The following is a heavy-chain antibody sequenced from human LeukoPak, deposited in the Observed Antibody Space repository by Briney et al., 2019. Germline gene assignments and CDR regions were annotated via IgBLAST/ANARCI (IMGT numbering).Heavy chain of an antibody. V-gene: IGHV4-34*01. CDR1: GGSFSGYY. CDR3: GRGQRWLQLFY. Sequence: PSETLSLTCAVYGGSFSGYYWSWIRQPPGKGLEWIGEINHSGSTNYNPSLKSRVTISVDTSKNQFSLKLSSVTAADTAVYYCGRGQRWLQLFYWGQGTLVTVSS. J-gene: IGHJ4*02. D-gene: IGHD5-24*01. CDR2: INHSGST.